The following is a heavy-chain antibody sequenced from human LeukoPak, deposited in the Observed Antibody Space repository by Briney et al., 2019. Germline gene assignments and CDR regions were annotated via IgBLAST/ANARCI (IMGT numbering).Heavy chain of an antibody. CDR1: GFTFGDYL. CDR2: ISGSGGST. CDR3: AKDEGAWGSYPKVNY. D-gene: IGHD3-16*01. Sequence: PGGPLRLSCTASGFTFGDYLMSWFRQAPGKGLEWVSAISGSGGSTYYADSVKGRFTISRDNSKNTLYLQMNSLRAEDTAVYYCAKDEGAWGSYPKVNYWGQGTLVTVSS. J-gene: IGHJ4*02. V-gene: IGHV3-23*01.